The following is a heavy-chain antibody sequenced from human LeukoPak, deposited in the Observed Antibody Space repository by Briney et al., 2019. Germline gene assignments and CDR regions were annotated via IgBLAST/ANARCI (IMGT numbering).Heavy chain of an antibody. V-gene: IGHV4-59*01. Sequence: PSETLSLTCTVSGGSISSNYWSWIRQPPGKGLECIGYIYYSGSTNYNPSLKSRITISVDTSKNQFSLKLSSVTAADTAMHYCARTAMVPAAMHTWCFDLWGRGTLVTVSS. CDR1: GGSISSNY. D-gene: IGHD2-2*01. J-gene: IGHJ2*01. CDR3: ARTAMVPAAMHTWCFDL. CDR2: IYYSGST.